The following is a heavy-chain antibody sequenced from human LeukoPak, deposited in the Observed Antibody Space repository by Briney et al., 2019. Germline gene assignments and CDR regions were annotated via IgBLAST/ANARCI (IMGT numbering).Heavy chain of an antibody. CDR1: GYTFTGYY. D-gene: IGHD3-22*01. V-gene: IGHV1-2*02. J-gene: IGHJ4*02. CDR3: ARASWSGILYYDGSGPTDY. Sequence: ASVKLSCKASGYTFTGYYMHWVRQAPGQGLEWMGWINPNSGGTNYAQKFQGRVTMTRDTSISTAYMELSRLKSDDTAVYYCARASWSGILYYDGSGPTDYWGQGTLVTVSS. CDR2: INPNSGGT.